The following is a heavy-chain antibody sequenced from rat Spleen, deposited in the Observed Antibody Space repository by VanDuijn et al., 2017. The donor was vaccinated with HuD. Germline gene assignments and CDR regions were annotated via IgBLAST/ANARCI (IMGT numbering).Heavy chain of an antibody. Sequence: QVQLKESGPGLVQPSQTLSLTCTVAGFSLTSYNVHWVRQPPGKGLEWMGVIWNTGGTRYNSALKSRLSISKDTSKSQVFLKMNSLQTEDTATYYCARDADYNNRPYWGQGTLVTVSS. CDR1: GFSLTSYN. J-gene: IGHJ3*01. D-gene: IGHD1-10*01. V-gene: IGHV2-41*01. CDR3: ARDADYNNRPY. CDR2: IWNTGGT.